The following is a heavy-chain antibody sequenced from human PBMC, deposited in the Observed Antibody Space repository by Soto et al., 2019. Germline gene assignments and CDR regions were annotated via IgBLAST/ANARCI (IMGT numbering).Heavy chain of an antibody. V-gene: IGHV1-18*01. CDR3: ARDSPPVDY. J-gene: IGHJ4*02. CDR2: ISAYNGNT. CDR1: GYTFTNYA. Sequence: QVQLVQSGAEVKKPGASVKVSCKASGYTFTNYAISWVRQAPGQGLEWMGWISAYNGNTNYAQKLRRXXTXSTDTSTSTAYMELRSLRSDDTAVYYCARDSPPVDYWGQGTLVTVSS.